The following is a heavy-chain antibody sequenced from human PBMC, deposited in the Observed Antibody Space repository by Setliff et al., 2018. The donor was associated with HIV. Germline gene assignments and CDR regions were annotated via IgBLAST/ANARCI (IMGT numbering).Heavy chain of an antibody. J-gene: IGHJ3*02. V-gene: IGHV1-69*05. CDR3: ARAYGPIEAFDI. D-gene: IGHD4-17*01. CDR1: GGTLSTYA. Sequence: ASVKVSCKASGGTLSTYAVSWVRQAPGQGLEWMGGIIPVFGPADYAKKFQGRVTMTRNTSISTAYMELSSLRSEDTAVYYCARAYGPIEAFDIWGQGTMVTVSS. CDR2: IIPVFGPA.